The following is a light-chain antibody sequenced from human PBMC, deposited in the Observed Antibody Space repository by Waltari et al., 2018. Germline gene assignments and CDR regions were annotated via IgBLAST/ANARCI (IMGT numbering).Light chain of an antibody. V-gene: IGLV3-10*01. CDR2: EDN. Sequence: SYELTQPPSVSVSPGQSARITCSGDALPKTYAYWYQQKSGQAPVLVIYEDNKRPSEIPERFSGSSSGTMATLTISGAQVDDEADYYCYSSESSGSYRVFGGGTKLTVL. CDR3: YSSESSGSYRV. J-gene: IGLJ3*02. CDR1: ALPKTY.